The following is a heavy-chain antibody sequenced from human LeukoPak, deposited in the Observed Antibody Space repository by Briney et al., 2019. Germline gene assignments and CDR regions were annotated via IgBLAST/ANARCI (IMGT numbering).Heavy chain of an antibody. D-gene: IGHD2-2*01. CDR2: ISHTGST. CDR3: ARVEYQLLGRYYYYGLDV. J-gene: IGHJ6*02. V-gene: IGHV4-61*01. CDR1: GGSVFSGSHY. Sequence: PSETLSLTCTVSGGSVFSGSHYWSWIRQPPGKGLEWIGYISHTGSTNYSPSLKSRVTMLIDTSKNQFSLKLSSVTAADTAMYYCARVEYQLLGRYYYYGLDVWGQGTTVTVSS.